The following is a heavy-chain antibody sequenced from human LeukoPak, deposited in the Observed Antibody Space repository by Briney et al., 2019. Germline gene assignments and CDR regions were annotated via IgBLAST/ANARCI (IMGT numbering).Heavy chain of an antibody. CDR1: GGTFSSYA. CDR3: ARDVSGGASTGHFY. V-gene: IGHV1-18*01. J-gene: IGHJ4*02. Sequence: ASVKVSCKASGGTFSSYATSWVRQAPGQGLEWMGWISGYSGDTKYAQNLEGRVTLTTDTSTSTTYMELRSLTSDDTAVYFCARDVSGGASTGHFYWGQGTLVTVSS. CDR2: ISGYSGDT. D-gene: IGHD1-26*01.